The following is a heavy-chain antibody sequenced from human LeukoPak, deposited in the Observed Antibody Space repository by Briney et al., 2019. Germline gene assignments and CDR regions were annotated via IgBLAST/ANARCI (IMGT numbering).Heavy chain of an antibody. Sequence: SVKVSCKASGGTFSSYAISWVRQAPGQGLEWMGGIIPIFGTANYAQKFQGRVTITTDESTSTAYMELSSLRSEDTAVYYCARSYSSSSRPDYWGQGTLVTVSS. D-gene: IGHD6-6*01. V-gene: IGHV1-69*05. CDR3: ARSYSSSSRPDY. CDR1: GGTFSSYA. J-gene: IGHJ4*02. CDR2: IIPIFGTA.